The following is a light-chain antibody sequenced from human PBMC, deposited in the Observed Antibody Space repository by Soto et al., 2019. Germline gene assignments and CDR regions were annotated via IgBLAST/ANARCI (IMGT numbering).Light chain of an antibody. V-gene: IGLV2-11*01. CDR1: SNDVGGYSY. J-gene: IGLJ1*01. CDR3: CSYTARDSYV. CDR2: DAT. Sequence: QSVLTQPRSVSGSPGQSVTISCTGTSNDVGGYSYVSWYQQHPGKAPKLMIYDATQRPSGVPDRFSGSKSGNTTSLTISGLQAEDEADYYCCSYTARDSYVFGTGTKVTVL.